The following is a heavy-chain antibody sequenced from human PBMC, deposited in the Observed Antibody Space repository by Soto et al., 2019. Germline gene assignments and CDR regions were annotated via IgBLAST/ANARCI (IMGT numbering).Heavy chain of an antibody. CDR2: IIPIFGTA. D-gene: IGHD3-10*01. CDR3: ARQYYYGAGSGSYYYYYGMDV. V-gene: IGHV1-69*13. Sequence: SVKVSCKASGGTFSSYAISWVRQAPGQGLEWMGGIIPIFGTANYAQKFQGRVTITADESTSTAYMELSSLRSEDTAVYYCARQYYYGAGSGSYYYYYGMDVWGQGTTVTVSS. J-gene: IGHJ6*02. CDR1: GGTFSSYA.